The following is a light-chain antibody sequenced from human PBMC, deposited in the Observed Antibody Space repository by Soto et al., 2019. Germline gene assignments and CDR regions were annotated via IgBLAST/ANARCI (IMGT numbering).Light chain of an antibody. CDR1: QDIDIY. J-gene: IGKJ2*01. Sequence: TQMTQSPSSLSASVGDRVTITCRASQDIDIYLSWYQQKPGKVPKLLIYDESTLQSGVPSRFSGSDSGTDFTLTINSLQPEDFATYYCQQSYRTPYTFGQGTKVDIK. V-gene: IGKV1-39*01. CDR2: DES. CDR3: QQSYRTPYT.